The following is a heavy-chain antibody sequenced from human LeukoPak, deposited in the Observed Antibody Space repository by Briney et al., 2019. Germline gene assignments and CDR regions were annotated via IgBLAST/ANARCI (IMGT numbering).Heavy chain of an antibody. D-gene: IGHD1-26*01. V-gene: IGHV3-7*01. J-gene: IGHJ4*02. CDR1: GFNFSSYW. Sequence: GGSLRLSCAASGFNFSSYWMSWVRQAPGKGLEWVANINQDGGKKYYVDSVRGRFAISRDNAENSVYLQMNSLRAEDTALYYCARGGAPDNWGQGTLVAVSS. CDR3: ARGGAPDN. CDR2: INQDGGKK.